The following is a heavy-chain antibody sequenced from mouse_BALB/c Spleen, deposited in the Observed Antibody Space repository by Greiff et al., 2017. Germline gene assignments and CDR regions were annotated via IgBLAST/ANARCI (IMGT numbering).Heavy chain of an antibody. J-gene: IGHJ3*01. V-gene: IGHV5-6-5*01. D-gene: IGHD2-3*01. CDR3: ARAGNDGYPVAY. CDR1: GFTFSSYA. Sequence: DVKLVESGGGLVKPGGSLKLSCAASGFTFSSYAMSWVRQTPEKRLEWVASISSGGSTYYPDSVKGRFTISRDNARNILYLQMSSLRSEDTAMYYCARAGNDGYPVAYWGQGTLVTVSA. CDR2: ISSGGST.